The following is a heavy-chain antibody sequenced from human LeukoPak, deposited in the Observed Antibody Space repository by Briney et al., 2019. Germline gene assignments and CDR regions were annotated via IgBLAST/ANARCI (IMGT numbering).Heavy chain of an antibody. J-gene: IGHJ5*02. V-gene: IGHV4-30-4*01. D-gene: IGHD2-21*02. CDR3: ASLIVVVAAYNWFDP. CDR1: GGSISSGDYY. CDR2: IYYSGST. Sequence: SETLTLTCTVSGGSISSGDYYWSWIRQPPGKGLEWIGYIYYSGSTYYNPSLKSRVTISVDTSKNQFSLKLSSVTAADTAVYYCASLIVVVAAYNWFDPWGQGTLVTVSS.